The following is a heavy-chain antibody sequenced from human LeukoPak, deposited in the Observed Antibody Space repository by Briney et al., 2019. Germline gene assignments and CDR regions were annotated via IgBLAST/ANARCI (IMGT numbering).Heavy chain of an antibody. CDR2: MNPNSGNT. J-gene: IGHJ4*02. D-gene: IGHD3-9*01. CDR3: ASMGYDILTGYPTSGY. CDR1: GYTFTSYD. V-gene: IGHV1-8*01. Sequence: ASVKVSCKASGYTFTSYDINWVRQATGQGLEWMGWMNPNSGNTGYAQKFQGRVAITADKSTSTAYMELSSLRSEDTAVYYCASMGYDILTGYPTSGYWGQGTLVTVSS.